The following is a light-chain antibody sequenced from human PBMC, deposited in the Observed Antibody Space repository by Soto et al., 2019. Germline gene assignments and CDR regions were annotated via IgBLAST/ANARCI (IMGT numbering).Light chain of an antibody. Sequence: IQMTQSPSSLSASVGDRVTITCRASQGIRNDLGWYQQKPGKARQLMIYAASTLQRGVPSRFSGSGSGTDFTLTIGSLQPEDSANYYGQQSYSPPPITFGQGTRLEIK. V-gene: IGKV1-39*01. J-gene: IGKJ5*01. CDR1: QGIRND. CDR2: AAS. CDR3: QQSYSPPPIT.